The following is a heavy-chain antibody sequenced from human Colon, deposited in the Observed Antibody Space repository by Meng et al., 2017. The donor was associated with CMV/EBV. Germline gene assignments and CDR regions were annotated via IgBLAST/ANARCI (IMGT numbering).Heavy chain of an antibody. CDR2: TTGSGTTT. CDR1: GFTFTTYA. J-gene: IGHJ4*02. D-gene: IGHD5-18*01. CDR3: AKAGGYSYTTGPRD. Sequence: GESLKISCAASGFTFTTYAMSWVRQAPGKGLEWVSSTTGSGTTTYYADSVKGRFTISRDNSKNTLFLQMNGLRAEDTAVYYCAKAGGYSYTTGPRDWGQGTLVTVSS. V-gene: IGHV3-23*01.